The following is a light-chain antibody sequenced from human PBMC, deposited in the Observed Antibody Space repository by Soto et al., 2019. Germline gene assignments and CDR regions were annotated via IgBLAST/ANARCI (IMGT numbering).Light chain of an antibody. CDR3: QQRSNWPLT. Sequence: EIVMTQSPATLSVSPGERATLSCRASQSVSSDLAWYHQKPGQAPRLLIYGASTRATGIPARFSGSGSGTDFTLTISSLEPEDFAVYYCQQRSNWPLTFGGGTKVEIK. CDR2: GAS. J-gene: IGKJ4*01. V-gene: IGKV3-11*01. CDR1: QSVSSD.